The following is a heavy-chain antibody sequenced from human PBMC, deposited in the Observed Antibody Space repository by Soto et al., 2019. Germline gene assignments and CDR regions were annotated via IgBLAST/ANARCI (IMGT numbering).Heavy chain of an antibody. CDR2: ISDSGST. V-gene: IGHV4-59*01. Sequence: RILQKPGKGLEWIGYISDSGSTTYNPSLKSRVTISVDTYKNQFSLKLSSVTAADTAVYYGAKDNRIVESVREY. D-gene: IGHD2-15*01. CDR3: AKDNRIVESVREY. J-gene: IGHJ1*01.